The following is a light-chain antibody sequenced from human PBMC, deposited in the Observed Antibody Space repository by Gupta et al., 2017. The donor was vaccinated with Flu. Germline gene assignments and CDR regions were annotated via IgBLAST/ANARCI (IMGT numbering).Light chain of an antibody. CDR2: GAS. Sequence: ATLSVSPGERATLSCRASQSVSSNLAWYQQKPGQAPRLLIYGASTRATGIPARFSGSGSGTEFTLTISSLQSEDFAVYYCQQYNNWPPYTFGQGTKLEMK. V-gene: IGKV3-15*01. J-gene: IGKJ2*01. CDR3: QQYNNWPPYT. CDR1: QSVSSN.